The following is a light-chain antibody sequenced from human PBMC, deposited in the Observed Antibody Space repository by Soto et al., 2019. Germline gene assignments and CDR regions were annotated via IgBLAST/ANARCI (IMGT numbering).Light chain of an antibody. CDR2: EVT. J-gene: IGLJ2*01. V-gene: IGLV2-8*01. Sequence: QSALTQPPSASGSPGQSVTISCTGTSSDVGGYTFVSWYQQPPNKAPKLIIYEVTKRPSGVPDRFSGSKSGNTASLTVSGLKAEDEADYYCTSYAGSNNLVFGGGTKLTVL. CDR1: SSDVGGYTF. CDR3: TSYAGSNNLV.